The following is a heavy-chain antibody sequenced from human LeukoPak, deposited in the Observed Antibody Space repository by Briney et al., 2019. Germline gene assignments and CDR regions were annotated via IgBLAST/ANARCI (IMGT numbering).Heavy chain of an antibody. CDR2: IYYSGSA. J-gene: IGHJ4*02. CDR1: GGSISSSSYY. CDR3: ARLGYSSSAKAADY. V-gene: IGHV4-39*07. Sequence: PSETLSLTCTVSGGSISSSSYYWGWIRQPPGKGLEWIGSIYYSGSAYYNPSLKSRVTISVDTSKNQFSLKLSSVTAADTAVYYCARLGYSSSAKAADYWGQGTLVTVSS. D-gene: IGHD6-13*01.